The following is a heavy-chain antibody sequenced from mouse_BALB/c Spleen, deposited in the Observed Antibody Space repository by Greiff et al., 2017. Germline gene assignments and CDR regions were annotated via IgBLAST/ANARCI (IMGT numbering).Heavy chain of an antibody. J-gene: IGHJ3*01. CDR1: GYSITSGYY. CDR3: AGYDGYYFAY. CDR2: ISYDGSN. V-gene: IGHV3-6*02. Sequence: EVKLMESGPGLVKPSQSLSLTCSVTGYSITSGYYWNWIRQFPGNKLEWMGYISYDGSNNYNPSLKNRISITRDTSKNQFFLKLNSVTTEDTATYYCAGYDGYYFAYWGQGTLVTVSA. D-gene: IGHD2-3*01.